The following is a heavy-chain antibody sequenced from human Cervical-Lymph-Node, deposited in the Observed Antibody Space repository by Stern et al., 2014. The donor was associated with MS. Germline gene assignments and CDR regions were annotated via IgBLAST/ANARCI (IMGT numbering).Heavy chain of an antibody. J-gene: IGHJ4*02. CDR2: LRSKVYGGTE. Sequence: VQLLESGGGLLQPGRSLRLSCTASGFTFGDYAMSWFRQAPGKGLEWVGLLRSKVYGGTEEYAASVKGRFTISRDDSRSIAYLQMNSLKTEDTAVYYCTRRDYSNYDYYDYWGQGTLVTVSS. CDR3: TRRDYSNYDYYDY. D-gene: IGHD4-11*01. V-gene: IGHV3-49*03. CDR1: GFTFGDYA.